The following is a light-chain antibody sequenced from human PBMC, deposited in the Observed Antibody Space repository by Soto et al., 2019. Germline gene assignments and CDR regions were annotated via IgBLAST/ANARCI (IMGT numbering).Light chain of an antibody. Sequence: AIRMTQSPSSFSASTGDRVTITCRASQGISSYLAWYQQKPGKAPKLLIYAASTLQSGVPSRFSGSGSGTDFTLTISCLQSEDFAVYYCQQRSGAFGGGTKVEIK. J-gene: IGKJ4*01. CDR3: QQRSGA. CDR2: AAS. CDR1: QGISSY. V-gene: IGKV1-8*01.